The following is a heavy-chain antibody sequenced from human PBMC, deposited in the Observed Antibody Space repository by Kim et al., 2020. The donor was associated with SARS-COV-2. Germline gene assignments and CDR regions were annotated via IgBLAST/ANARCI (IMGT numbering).Heavy chain of an antibody. Sequence: GGSLRLSCAASGFTFSSYAMHWVRQAPGKGLEWVAVISYDGSNKYYADSVKGRFTISRDNSKNTLYLQMNSLRAEDTAVYYRARDRYCSGGSCYFRREGWWFDPWGQGTLVTVSS. CDR2: ISYDGSNK. D-gene: IGHD2-15*01. V-gene: IGHV3-30*04. CDR1: GFTFSSYA. CDR3: ARDRYCSGGSCYFRREGWWFDP. J-gene: IGHJ5*02.